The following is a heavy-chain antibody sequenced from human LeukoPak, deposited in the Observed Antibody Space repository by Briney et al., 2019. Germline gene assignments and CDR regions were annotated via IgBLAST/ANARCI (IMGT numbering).Heavy chain of an antibody. CDR3: AADSSGLLFDY. V-gene: IGHV4-61*01. D-gene: IGHD3-22*01. CDR2: IYYSGST. CDR1: GGSLSSGSYY. J-gene: IGHJ4*02. Sequence: PSETLSLTCTVSGGSLSSGSYYWSWIPQPPGKGLEWIGYIYYSGSTNYNPSLKSRVTISVDTSKNQFSLKLSSVTAADTAVYYCAADSSGLLFDYWGQGTLVTVSS.